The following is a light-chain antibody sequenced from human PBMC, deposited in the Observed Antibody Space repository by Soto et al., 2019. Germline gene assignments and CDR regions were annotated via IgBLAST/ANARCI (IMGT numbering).Light chain of an antibody. CDR2: EVT. V-gene: IGLV2-8*01. J-gene: IGLJ1*01. CDR3: FSYAGSNNFV. CDR1: SSDVGGYNY. Sequence: QSALTQPPSASGSPGQSVTISCTGTSSDVGGYNYVSWYQQHPGKAPKLIIYEVTKRPSGVPDRFSGSKSGNTASLTVSGLQTEDEADYYCFSYAGSNNFVFGTGTKLTVL.